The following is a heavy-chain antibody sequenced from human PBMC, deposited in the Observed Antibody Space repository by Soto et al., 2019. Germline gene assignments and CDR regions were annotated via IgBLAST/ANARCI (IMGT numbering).Heavy chain of an antibody. CDR3: ARDRYGGFDY. D-gene: IGHD3-9*01. Sequence: SETLSLTCTVSGGSISSYYWSWIRQPPGKGLEWIGYINYVGKTYYSPSLKSRLAISVDTSKNQFSLRLSSVTAAHTAVYYCARDRYGGFDYWGLGTLVTVSS. CDR2: INYVGKT. V-gene: IGHV4-59*04. CDR1: GGSISSYY. J-gene: IGHJ4*02.